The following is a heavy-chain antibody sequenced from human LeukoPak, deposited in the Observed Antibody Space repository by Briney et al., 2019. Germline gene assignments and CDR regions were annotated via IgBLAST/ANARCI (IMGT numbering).Heavy chain of an antibody. J-gene: IGHJ4*02. V-gene: IGHV4-59*08. CDR1: GDSISSSY. Sequence: SETLSLTCTVSGDSISSSYWNWIRQPPGKGLEWIGYFYYSGSTNYNPSLKSRVTISVDTSRNQFSLKLSPVTAADTAVYYCARHANAYSSSWFDYWGQGTLVTVSS. CDR2: FYYSGST. D-gene: IGHD6-13*01. CDR3: ARHANAYSSSWFDY.